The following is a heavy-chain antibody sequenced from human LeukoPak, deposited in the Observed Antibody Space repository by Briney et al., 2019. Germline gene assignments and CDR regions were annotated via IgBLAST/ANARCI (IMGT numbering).Heavy chain of an antibody. CDR2: IYHSGST. CDR1: GGSISSSNW. Sequence: KPSETLSLTCAVSGGSISSSNWWSWVRQPPGKGLEWIGEIYHSGSTNYNPSLKSRVTMSVDTSKNQFSLKLTSVTAADTAIYYCATGGPYHDYWGQGTLVTVSS. J-gene: IGHJ4*02. V-gene: IGHV4-4*02. D-gene: IGHD1-1*01. CDR3: ATGGPYHDY.